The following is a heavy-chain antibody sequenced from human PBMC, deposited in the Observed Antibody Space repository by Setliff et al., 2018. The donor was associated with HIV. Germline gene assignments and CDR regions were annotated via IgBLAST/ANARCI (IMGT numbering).Heavy chain of an antibody. V-gene: IGHV4-39*07. CDR2: GFHSGTT. J-gene: IGHJ5*02. Sequence: PSETLSLTCAVSGGPISTSSYDWGWIRQSPGEGLEWIGSGFHSGTTYYNPSLKSRVTISVDTSKNQLSLKVNSVTAADTAVYYCARDMTYYYDTSGSFGWFDPWGQGTLVTVSS. CDR3: ARDMTYYYDTSGSFGWFDP. CDR1: GGPISTSSYD. D-gene: IGHD3-22*01.